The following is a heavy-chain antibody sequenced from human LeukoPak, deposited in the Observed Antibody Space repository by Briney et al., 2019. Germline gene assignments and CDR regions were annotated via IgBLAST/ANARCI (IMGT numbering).Heavy chain of an antibody. CDR3: AKDIGYGDYPLWVSDY. V-gene: IGHV3-9*01. Sequence: PGRSLGLSCAASGFTFDDYAMHWVRQAPGKGLEWVSGISWNSGSIGYADSVKGRFTISRDNAKNSLYLQMNSLRAEDTALYYCAKDIGYGDYPLWVSDYWGQGTLVTVSS. CDR2: ISWNSGSI. J-gene: IGHJ4*02. D-gene: IGHD4-17*01. CDR1: GFTFDDYA.